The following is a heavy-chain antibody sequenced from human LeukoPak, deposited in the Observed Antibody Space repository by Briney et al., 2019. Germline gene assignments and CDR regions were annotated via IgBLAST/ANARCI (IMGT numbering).Heavy chain of an antibody. V-gene: IGHV1-18*01. CDR2: ISAYNGNT. J-gene: IGHJ4*02. CDR1: GYTFTSYG. Sequence: GASVKVSCKASGYTFTSYGISWVRQAPGQGLEWMGWISAYNGNTNYAQKLQGRVTMTTDTSTSTAYMELRSLRSDDTAVYYCAREGRYCSGGSCYSSGFDYWGQGTLVTVSS. CDR3: AREGRYCSGGSCYSSGFDY. D-gene: IGHD2-15*01.